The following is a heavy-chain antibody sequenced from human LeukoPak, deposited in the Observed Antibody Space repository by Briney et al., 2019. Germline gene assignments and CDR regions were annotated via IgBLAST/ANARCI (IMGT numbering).Heavy chain of an antibody. CDR3: ARAYGSGSYQHY. Sequence: GGSLRLSCAASGFTFNSYAMTWVRQAPGKGLEWVSLIYSGGSTYYADSVKGRFIISRDNSKNTLYLQMNSLRAEDTAVYYCARAYGSGSYQHYWGQGTLVTVSS. J-gene: IGHJ4*02. V-gene: IGHV3-66*01. CDR2: IYSGGST. CDR1: GFTFNSYA. D-gene: IGHD3-10*01.